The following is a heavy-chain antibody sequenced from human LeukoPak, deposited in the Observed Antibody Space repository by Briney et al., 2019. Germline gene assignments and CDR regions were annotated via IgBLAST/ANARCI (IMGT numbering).Heavy chain of an antibody. D-gene: IGHD2-2*01. CDR2: ISYDGSNK. J-gene: IGHJ6*02. CDR1: GFTFSSYG. CDR3: VKGVYWAVYCSSTSCYDMDV. Sequence: GGSLRLSCAASGFTFSSYGMHWVRQAPGKGLEWVAVISYDGSNKYYADSVKGRFTISRDNSKNTLYLQMNSLRAEDTAVYYCVKGVYWAVYCSSTSCYDMDVWGQGTTVTVSS. V-gene: IGHV3-30*18.